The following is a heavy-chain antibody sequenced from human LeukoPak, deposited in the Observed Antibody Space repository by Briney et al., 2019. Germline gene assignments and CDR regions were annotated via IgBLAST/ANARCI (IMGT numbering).Heavy chain of an antibody. CDR1: GGSISDYY. J-gene: IGHJ4*02. CDR2: IHASGPT. Sequence: SETLSLSCTVSGGSISDYYWSWIRRPPGKGLEWIAYIHASGPTNYNPSLKSRITISVDTSKNQYSLKLSSVTAADTAVYYCARHEAGTAARPFDNWGQGTLVTVSS. D-gene: IGHD6-6*01. CDR3: ARHEAGTAARPFDN. V-gene: IGHV4-4*09.